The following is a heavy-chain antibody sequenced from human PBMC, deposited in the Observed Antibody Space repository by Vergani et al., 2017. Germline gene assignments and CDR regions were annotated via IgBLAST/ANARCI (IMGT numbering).Heavy chain of an antibody. Sequence: QVQLVESGGGVVQPGGSLRLSCAASGFIFRSYGMHWVRQAPGKGLEGVAFIRFDGSGKYYADSVKGRFTISRDNSKNTQNLQMNSLRAEDKGVYYCAKESETIFADFDYWGQGTLVTVSS. J-gene: IGHJ4*02. D-gene: IGHD3-3*01. CDR2: IRFDGSGK. CDR3: AKESETIFADFDY. V-gene: IGHV3-30*02. CDR1: GFIFRSYG.